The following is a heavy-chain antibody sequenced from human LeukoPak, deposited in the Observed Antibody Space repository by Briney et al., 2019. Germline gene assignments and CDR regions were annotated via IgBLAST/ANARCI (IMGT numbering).Heavy chain of an antibody. CDR3: ARDPPPYSSGWHGSV. Sequence: PGRSLRLSCAASGFTFSSYGMHWVRQAPGKGLEWVSYISRSGTTIYYVDSVKGRFTISRDNAKNSLYLQMNSLRAEDTAVYYCARDPPPYSSGWHGSVWGQGTLVTVSS. CDR2: ISRSGTTI. D-gene: IGHD6-19*01. J-gene: IGHJ4*02. V-gene: IGHV3-48*04. CDR1: GFTFSSYG.